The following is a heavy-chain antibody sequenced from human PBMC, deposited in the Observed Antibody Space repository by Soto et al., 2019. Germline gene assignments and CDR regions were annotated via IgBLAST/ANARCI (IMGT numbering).Heavy chain of an antibody. J-gene: IGHJ4*02. Sequence: PAASVKVSCKPSGYSVSNYGITLMREGPGQGLEWMGWISAYSTNTNYAQKFHDRVTLTPDTSANTVYMELRSLTSDDTAVYYCARVGSETSYYFDFWGQGTLVTVS. D-gene: IGHD2-15*01. CDR3: ARVGSETSYYFDF. V-gene: IGHV1-18*01. CDR1: GYSVSNYG. CDR2: ISAYSTNT.